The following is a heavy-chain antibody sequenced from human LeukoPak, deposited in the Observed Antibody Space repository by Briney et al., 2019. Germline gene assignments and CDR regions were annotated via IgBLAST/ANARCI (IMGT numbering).Heavy chain of an antibody. CDR3: ARHYNYFDP. CDR2: IYPGDSDT. J-gene: IGHJ5*02. V-gene: IGHV5-51*01. Sequence: PGESLKISCKGSGYRFNSYWIGWLRQMPGKGLEWVGIIYPGDSDTRYSPSFQGQVTISADKSTSTAYLQWSSLKASDTAMYFCARHYNYFDPWGQGTLVTVSS. CDR1: GYRFNSYW.